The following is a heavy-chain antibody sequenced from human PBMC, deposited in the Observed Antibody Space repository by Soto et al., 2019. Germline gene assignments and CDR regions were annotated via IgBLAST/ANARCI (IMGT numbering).Heavy chain of an antibody. CDR2: INHSGST. CDR3: ARGRVILTGYFYYGMDV. V-gene: IGHV4-34*01. Sequence: SETLSLTCAVYGGSLSGYYWSWIRQPPGKGLEWIGEINHSGSTNYNPSLKSRVTISVDTSKNQFSLKLSSVTAADTAVYYCARGRVILTGYFYYGMDVWGQGTTVTVSS. J-gene: IGHJ6*02. CDR1: GGSLSGYY. D-gene: IGHD3-9*01.